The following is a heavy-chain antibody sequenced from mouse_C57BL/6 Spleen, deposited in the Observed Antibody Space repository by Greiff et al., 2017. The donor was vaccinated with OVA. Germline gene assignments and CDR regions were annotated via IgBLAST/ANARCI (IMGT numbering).Heavy chain of an antibody. J-gene: IGHJ3*01. CDR1: GYTFTDYN. V-gene: IGHV1-18*01. CDR3: ARSDGYL. Sequence: EVKLQESGPELVKPGASVKIPCKASGYTFTDYNMDWVKQSHGKSLEWIGDINPNNGGTIYNQKFKGKATLTVAKSSSTAYMELRSLTSEDTAVYYCARSDGYLWGQGTLVTVSA. D-gene: IGHD2-3*01. CDR2: INPNNGGT.